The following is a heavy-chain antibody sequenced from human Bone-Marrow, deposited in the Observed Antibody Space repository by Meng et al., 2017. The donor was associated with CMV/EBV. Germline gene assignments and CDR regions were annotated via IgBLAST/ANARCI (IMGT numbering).Heavy chain of an antibody. CDR2: IIPIFGTA. CDR1: GGTYSSYA. V-gene: IGHV1-69*01. J-gene: IGHJ4*02. Sequence: KASGGTYSSYAISWMRQAPGQGIEWMGGIIPIFGTANYEQKFQGRVTITADESTSTAYMELSSLRSEDTAVYYCARGLGRIESFDYWGQGTLVTVSS. CDR3: ARGLGRIESFDY. D-gene: IGHD3-16*01.